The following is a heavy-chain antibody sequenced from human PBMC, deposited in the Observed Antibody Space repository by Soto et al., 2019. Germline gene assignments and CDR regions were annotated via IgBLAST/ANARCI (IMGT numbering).Heavy chain of an antibody. CDR2: ISKSDFT. J-gene: IGHJ4*02. CDR3: AREDSIIIPDVSDF. D-gene: IGHD3-22*01. Sequence: GGSLRLSCTVSGFAFNNYGINWVRQAPGKGLEWVSSISKSDFTYYSDSVKGRFTISRDNAKNSVSLQMNTLRVEDTAVYYCAREDSIIIPDVSDFWGQGTLVTVSS. CDR1: GFAFNNYG. V-gene: IGHV3-21*01.